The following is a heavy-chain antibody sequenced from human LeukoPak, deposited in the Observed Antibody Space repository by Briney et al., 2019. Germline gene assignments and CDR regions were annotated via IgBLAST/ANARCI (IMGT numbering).Heavy chain of an antibody. Sequence: VKISFKSSGYTFKYYNMHWVQQAPGKGIEWMGRIDPEDGQVIYGETFRGRVTISADTSEDTIHMELTSLTSDDTAMYFCARVTGLLQLDYWGQGTLVTVSS. J-gene: IGHJ4*02. V-gene: IGHV1-69-2*01. CDR2: IDPEDGQV. CDR1: GYTFKYYN. CDR3: ARVTGLLQLDY. D-gene: IGHD1-26*01.